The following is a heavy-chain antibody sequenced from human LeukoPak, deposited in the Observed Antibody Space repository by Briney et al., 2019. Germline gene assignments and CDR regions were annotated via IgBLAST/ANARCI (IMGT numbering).Heavy chain of an antibody. J-gene: IGHJ5*02. CDR3: ATDLSPTNYYDSSRTLGKLDP. Sequence: ASVKVSCKVSGYTLTELSMHWVRQAPGKGLEWMGGFDPEDGETIYAQKFQGRVTMTEDTSTDTAYMELSSLRSEDTAVYYCATDLSPTNYYDSSRTLGKLDPWGQGTLVTVSS. V-gene: IGHV1-24*01. D-gene: IGHD3-22*01. CDR2: FDPEDGET. CDR1: GYTLTELS.